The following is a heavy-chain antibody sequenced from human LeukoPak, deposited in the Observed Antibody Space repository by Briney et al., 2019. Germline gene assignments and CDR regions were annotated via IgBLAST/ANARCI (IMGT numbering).Heavy chain of an antibody. CDR1: GFTFSSYE. D-gene: IGHD6-13*01. Sequence: GGSLRLSCAASGFTFSSYEMNWVRQAPGKGLEWVSYISSSGSTIYYADSVKGRFTISGDNAKNSLYLQMNSLRAEDTAVYYCAGTPIAALDMGYWGQGTLVTVSS. CDR2: ISSSGSTI. V-gene: IGHV3-48*03. J-gene: IGHJ4*02. CDR3: AGTPIAALDMGY.